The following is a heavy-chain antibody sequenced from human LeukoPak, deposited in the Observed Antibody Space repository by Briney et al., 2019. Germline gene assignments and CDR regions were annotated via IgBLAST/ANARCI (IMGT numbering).Heavy chain of an antibody. CDR2: ISGSGGST. D-gene: IGHD3-16*01. Sequence: PGGSLRLSCAASGFTFSSYSMNWVRQAPGKGLEWVSAISGSGGSTYYADSVKGRFTISRDNSKNTLYLQMNSLRAEDTAVYYCAKSWGEYCDYVWAGDYWGQGTLVTVSS. V-gene: IGHV3-23*01. J-gene: IGHJ4*02. CDR3: AKSWGEYCDYVWAGDY. CDR1: GFTFSSYS.